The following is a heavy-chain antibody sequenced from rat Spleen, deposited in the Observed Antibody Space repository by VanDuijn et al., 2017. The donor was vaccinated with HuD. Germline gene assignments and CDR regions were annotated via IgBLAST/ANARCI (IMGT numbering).Heavy chain of an antibody. CDR3: ARQGYYDGYYHEGMDA. V-gene: IGHV5-22*01. Sequence: EVQLVESGGGLVQPGRSMKLSCAASGFTFSSFAMAWVRQAPKKGLEWVASISYEGSSTYYGDSVKGRFTISRDNAKSTLYLQMNSLRSEDTATYYCARQGYYDGYYHEGMDAWGQGASVTVSS. CDR1: GFTFSSFA. CDR2: ISYEGSST. J-gene: IGHJ4*01. D-gene: IGHD1-12*03.